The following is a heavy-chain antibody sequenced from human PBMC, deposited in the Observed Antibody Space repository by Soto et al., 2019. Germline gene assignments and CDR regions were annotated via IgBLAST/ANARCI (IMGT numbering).Heavy chain of an antibody. CDR2: LYHIGST. CDR1: GYSISSGNY. CDR3: RSSTSCYDESCVDV. Sequence: TSETLSLTCAVSGYSISSGNYWAWIRQPPGRGLEWIRSLYHIGSTHYNTSLKSRVTISVDTSKNHFSLELSSVTAADTAIYYCRSSTSCYDESCVDVWGQGTMVTVSS. V-gene: IGHV4-38-2*01. D-gene: IGHD2-2*01. J-gene: IGHJ6*02.